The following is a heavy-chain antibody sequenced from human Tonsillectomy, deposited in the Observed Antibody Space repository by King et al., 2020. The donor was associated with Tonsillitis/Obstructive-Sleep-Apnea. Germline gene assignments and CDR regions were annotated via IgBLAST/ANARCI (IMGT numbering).Heavy chain of an antibody. J-gene: IGHJ4*02. D-gene: IGHD1-14*01. CDR3: ATSGNPFDY. CDR1: GYTFTNYP. CDR2: INAGSGNT. V-gene: IGHV1-3*01. Sequence: HLVQSGAEVRKPGASVKVSCKASGYTFTNYPIHWVRQAPGQRLEWMGCINAGSGNTKYAQELKDRVTITRDTSSNTDYMELSRLISEDTAMYYCATSGNPFDYWGQGSLVTVSS.